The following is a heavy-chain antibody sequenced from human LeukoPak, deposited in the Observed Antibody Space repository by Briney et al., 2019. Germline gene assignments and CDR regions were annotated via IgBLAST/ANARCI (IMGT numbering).Heavy chain of an antibody. Sequence: SETLSLTCTVSGGSISSSSYDWGWIRQPPGKGLEWIGRIYYSGSTYYNPSLKSRVTISVDTSKKKFSRKLSSVTAADTAVYYCARLSGYDWEGFYDYWGQGTLVTVSS. J-gene: IGHJ4*02. CDR3: ARLSGYDWEGFYDY. CDR2: IYYSGST. V-gene: IGHV4-39*07. D-gene: IGHD5-12*01. CDR1: GGSISSSSYD.